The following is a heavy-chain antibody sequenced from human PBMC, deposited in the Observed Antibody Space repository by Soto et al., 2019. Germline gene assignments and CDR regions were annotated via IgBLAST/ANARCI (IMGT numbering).Heavy chain of an antibody. D-gene: IGHD3-10*01. CDR3: ARSSLGADHPIDY. CDR2: IIPIFGTA. CDR1: GGTFSSYA. J-gene: IGHJ4*02. V-gene: IGHV1-69*01. Sequence: QVQLVQSGAEVKKPGSSVKVSCKASGGTFSSYAISWVRQAPGQGLEWMGGIIPIFGTANYAQKFQGRVTIHEDASTSTPYMEVSRLRSADTAVYYCARSSLGADHPIDYWGQGTLVTASS.